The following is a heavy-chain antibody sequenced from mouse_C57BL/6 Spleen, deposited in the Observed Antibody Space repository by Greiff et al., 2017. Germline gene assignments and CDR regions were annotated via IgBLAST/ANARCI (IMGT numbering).Heavy chain of an antibody. Sequence: VKLQQSGPELVRPGASVKISCKAPGYTFTSHWMQWVRQRPGQGLEWIGEIFPGSGSTYYNEKFKGKATLTVDTSSSTAYMQLSSLTSEDSAVYFCAHYYGSSYYAMDYWGQGTSVTVSS. CDR2: IFPGSGST. CDR3: AHYYGSSYYAMDY. CDR1: GYTFTSHW. J-gene: IGHJ4*01. V-gene: IGHV1-56*01. D-gene: IGHD1-1*01.